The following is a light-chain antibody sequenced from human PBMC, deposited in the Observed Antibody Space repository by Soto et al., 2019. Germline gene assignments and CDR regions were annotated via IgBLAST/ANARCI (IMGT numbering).Light chain of an antibody. CDR2: KAS. V-gene: IGKV1-5*03. Sequence: DIQMTQSHSTLSGSVGDRVTIACRVSQTISSWLAWYQQKPGKAPKLLIYKASTLKSGVPSRFSGSGSGTEFTLTISSLQPEDFATYYCQQLHVYPSTFGGGTKVDI. CDR3: QQLHVYPST. J-gene: IGKJ4*01. CDR1: QTISSW.